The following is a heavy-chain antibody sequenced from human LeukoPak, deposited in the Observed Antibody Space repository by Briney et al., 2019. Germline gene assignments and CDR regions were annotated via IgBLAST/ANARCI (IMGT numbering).Heavy chain of an antibody. V-gene: IGHV4-39*01. Sequence: SETLSLTCTVSGGSISSSSYYWGWIRQPPGKGLEWIGSIYYSGSTYYNPSLKSRVTISVDTSKNQSSLKLSSVTAADTAVYYCARQAGYSSGYCIDYWGQGTLVTVSS. CDR3: ARQAGYSSGYCIDY. CDR1: GGSISSSSYY. CDR2: IYYSGST. D-gene: IGHD3-22*01. J-gene: IGHJ4*02.